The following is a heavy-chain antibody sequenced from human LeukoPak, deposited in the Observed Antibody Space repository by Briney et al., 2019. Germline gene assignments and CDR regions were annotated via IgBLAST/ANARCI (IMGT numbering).Heavy chain of an antibody. V-gene: IGHV3-23*01. Sequence: GGSLRLSCAASGFTFNNYGMNWVRQAPGKGLEWVSAISASGDSTYYGDSVKGRFTISRDSSKNTLYLQMNSLRTEDTAVYYCAKKGGTTGSFDYWGQETLVTVSS. CDR2: ISASGDST. D-gene: IGHD1-14*01. J-gene: IGHJ4*02. CDR3: AKKGGTTGSFDY. CDR1: GFTFNNYG.